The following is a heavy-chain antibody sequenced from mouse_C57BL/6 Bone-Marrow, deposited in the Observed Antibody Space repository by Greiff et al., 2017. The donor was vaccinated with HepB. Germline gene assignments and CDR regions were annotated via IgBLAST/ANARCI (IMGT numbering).Heavy chain of an antibody. J-gene: IGHJ3*01. D-gene: IGHD2-13*01. Sequence: QVQLQQSGTELVKPGASVKLSCKASGYTFTSYWMHWVKQRPGQGLEWIGNINPSNGGTNYNEKFKSKATLTVDKSSSTAYMQLSSLTSEDSAVYYCARWATYGDLAWFAYWGQGTLVTVSA. CDR2: INPSNGGT. CDR1: GYTFTSYW. CDR3: ARWATYGDLAWFAY. V-gene: IGHV1-53*01.